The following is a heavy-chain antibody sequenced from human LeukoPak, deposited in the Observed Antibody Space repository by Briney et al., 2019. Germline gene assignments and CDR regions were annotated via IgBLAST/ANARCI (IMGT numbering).Heavy chain of an antibody. V-gene: IGHV4-4*07. CDR1: GGSINFYY. D-gene: IGHD6-19*01. CDR2: IYSTGST. CDR3: ARHALIRDSSGWGPGYFDY. J-gene: IGHJ4*02. Sequence: SETLSLTCTVSGGSINFYYWSWIRQPAGKGLEWIGRIYSTGSTNYSPSLKGRVTMSVDKSKNQFSLKLSSVTAADTAVYYCARHALIRDSSGWGPGYFDYWGQGTLVTVSS.